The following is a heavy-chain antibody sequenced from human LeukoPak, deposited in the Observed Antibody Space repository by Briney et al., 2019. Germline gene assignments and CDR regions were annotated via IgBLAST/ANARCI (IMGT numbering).Heavy chain of an antibody. D-gene: IGHD3-10*01. V-gene: IGHV3-23*01. J-gene: IGHJ4*02. CDR2: ISGSGGST. CDR3: AKGTARGMVSRY. Sequence: PGGSLRFSCAASGFPFSIYAMSWVPQAPGKGLEWGSAISGSGGSTYYADSVKGRFTISRDNSKNTLYLQMNSLRAEDTAVYYFAKGTARGMVSRYWGQGTLVTVSS. CDR1: GFPFSIYA.